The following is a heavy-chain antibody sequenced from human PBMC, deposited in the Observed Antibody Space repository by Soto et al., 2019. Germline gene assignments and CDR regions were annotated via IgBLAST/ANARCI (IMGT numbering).Heavy chain of an antibody. D-gene: IGHD6-6*01. CDR2: ISAYNGNT. J-gene: IGHJ5*02. Sequence: ASVKGACKASGSTFTRYGVSWVRQAPGQGLEWMGWISAYNGNTNYAQKLQGRVTMTRDTSISTAYMELSRLRSDDTAVYYCARGQGSSSPYNWFDPWGQGTLVTVSS. CDR1: GSTFTRYG. CDR3: ARGQGSSSPYNWFDP. V-gene: IGHV1-18*01.